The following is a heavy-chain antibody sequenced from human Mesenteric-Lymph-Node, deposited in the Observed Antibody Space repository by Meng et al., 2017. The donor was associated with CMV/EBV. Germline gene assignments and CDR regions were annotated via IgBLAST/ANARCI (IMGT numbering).Heavy chain of an antibody. J-gene: IGHJ4*02. D-gene: IGHD3-10*01. CDR3: ARDHTLSGSYSVLHFDY. Sequence: GESLKISCAASGFTFSSYSMNWVRQAPGKGLEWVSYISSSSSTIYYADSVKGRFTISRDNAKNSLYLQMNSLRAEDTAVYYCARDHTLSGSYSVLHFDYWGQGTLVTVSS. CDR2: ISSSSSTI. V-gene: IGHV3-48*04. CDR1: GFTFSSYS.